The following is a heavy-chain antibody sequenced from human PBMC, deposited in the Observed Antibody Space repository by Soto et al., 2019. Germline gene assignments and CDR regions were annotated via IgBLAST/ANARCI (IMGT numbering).Heavy chain of an antibody. CDR3: AHSNGGRYFDSLLGPYTLDY. CDR1: GFSLTTSGVG. J-gene: IGHJ4*02. D-gene: IGHD3-9*01. Sequence: QITLKESGPTLVKPTQTLTLTCTFSGFSLTTSGVGVGWIRQPPGKALEWLALSYWDDDKLYSPSLKSRLTITKDTSKNQVVLTMTNMDPVDTATYYCAHSNGGRYFDSLLGPYTLDYWGQGTLVTVSS. V-gene: IGHV2-5*02. CDR2: SYWDDDK.